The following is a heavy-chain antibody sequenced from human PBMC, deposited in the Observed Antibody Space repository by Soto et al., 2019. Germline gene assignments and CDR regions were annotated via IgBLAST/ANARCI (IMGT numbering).Heavy chain of an antibody. CDR3: TIDKWGWQQFEF. V-gene: IGHV3-15*01. J-gene: IGHJ4*02. D-gene: IGHD7-27*01. CDR1: EFTFSDAW. CDR2: IKSKTDGDTT. Sequence: EVQLVESGGGLEKPGGSLRLSCAASEFTFSDAWMSWVRQAPGKGLEWVGRIKSKTDGDTTDYAAPVKGRFTISRDDSKNTLYLQMNSLNTEDTAVYYCTIDKWGWQQFEFGGPGTLVTVSS.